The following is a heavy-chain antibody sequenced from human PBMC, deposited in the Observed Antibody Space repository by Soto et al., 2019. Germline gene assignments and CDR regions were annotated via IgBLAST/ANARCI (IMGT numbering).Heavy chain of an antibody. CDR3: AKDLAVADPYYYYGMDV. CDR1: GFSFSSYG. CDR2: ISYDGSNK. V-gene: IGHV3-30*18. J-gene: IGHJ6*01. Sequence: GGSLRVSCAASGFSFSSYGMHWVRQAPGKGLEWVAVISYDGSNKYYADSVKGRFTISRDNSKNTLYLQMNSLRAEDTAVYYCAKDLAVADPYYYYGMDVWGQMTT. D-gene: IGHD6-19*01.